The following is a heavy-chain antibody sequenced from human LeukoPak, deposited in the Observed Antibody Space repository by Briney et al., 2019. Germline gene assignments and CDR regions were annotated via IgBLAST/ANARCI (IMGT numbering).Heavy chain of an antibody. Sequence: PGRSLRLSCSASGFTFSSYGMHWVRQAPGKGLEWVAVIWYDGSNKYYADSVKGRFTSSSDNSKNTLYLQMNSLRAEDTAVYYCAKEGDSPEDAFDIWGQGTMVTVSS. CDR1: GFTFSSYG. D-gene: IGHD3-16*01. CDR3: AKEGDSPEDAFDI. CDR2: IWYDGSNK. V-gene: IGHV3-33*06. J-gene: IGHJ3*02.